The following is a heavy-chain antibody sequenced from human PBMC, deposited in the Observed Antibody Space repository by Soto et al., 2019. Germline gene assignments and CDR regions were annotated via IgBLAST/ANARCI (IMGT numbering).Heavy chain of an antibody. CDR1: GFTFSSYA. Sequence: GGSLRLSCAASGFTFSSYAMHLVRQAPGKGLEWVAVISYDGSNKYYADSVKGRFTISRDNSKNTLYLQMNSLRAEDTAVYYCARDPGKGTAMAFDYWGQGTLVTVSS. J-gene: IGHJ4*02. CDR2: ISYDGSNK. V-gene: IGHV3-30-3*01. D-gene: IGHD5-18*01. CDR3: ARDPGKGTAMAFDY.